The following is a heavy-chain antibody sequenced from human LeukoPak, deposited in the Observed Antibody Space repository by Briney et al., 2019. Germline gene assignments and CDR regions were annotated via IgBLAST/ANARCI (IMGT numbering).Heavy chain of an antibody. V-gene: IGHV4-31*11. D-gene: IGHD6-13*01. CDR3: ARVAAAANFDY. CDR1: GGSFSGYY. CDR2: IYYSGST. J-gene: IGHJ4*02. Sequence: SETLSLTCAVYGGSFSGYYWSWIRQHPGKGLEWIGYIYYSGSTYYNPSLKSRVTISVDTSKNQFPLKLSSVTAADTAVYYCARVAAAANFDYWGQGTLVTVSS.